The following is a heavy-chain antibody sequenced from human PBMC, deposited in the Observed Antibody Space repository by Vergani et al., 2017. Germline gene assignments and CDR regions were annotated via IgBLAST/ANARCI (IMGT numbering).Heavy chain of an antibody. CDR2: ISGSGGST. D-gene: IGHD6-19*01. CDR3: AKAQVAVYFRFDY. V-gene: IGHV3-23*01. J-gene: IGHJ4*02. Sequence: EVQLLESGGGLVQPGGSLRLSCAASGFTFSSYAMSWVRQAPGKGLEWVSAISGSGGSTYYADSVKGRFTISIDNSKNTLYLQMNSLRAEDTAVYYCAKAQVAVYFRFDYWGQGTLVTVSS. CDR1: GFTFSSYA.